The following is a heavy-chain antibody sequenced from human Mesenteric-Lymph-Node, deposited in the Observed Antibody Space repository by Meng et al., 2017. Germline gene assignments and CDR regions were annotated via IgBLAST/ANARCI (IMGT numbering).Heavy chain of an antibody. CDR1: GGSMSSGNYY. D-gene: IGHD2-21*01. Sequence: QGQLQESGPGMVVPSQTLSPTWPVSGGSMSSGNYYWSWIRQPPGKGLEWIGYIHHSGSAYYNPSLKSRVSISVDTSKNQFSLNLNSMTAADTAVYYCASFDHIPRRNYFDYWGQGTLVTVSS. CDR3: ASFDHIPRRNYFDY. CDR2: IHHSGSA. V-gene: IGHV4-30-4*01. J-gene: IGHJ4*02.